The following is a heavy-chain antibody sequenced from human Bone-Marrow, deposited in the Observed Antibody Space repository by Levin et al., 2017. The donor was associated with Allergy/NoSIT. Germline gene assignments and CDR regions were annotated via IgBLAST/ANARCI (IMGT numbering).Heavy chain of an antibody. CDR3: ARRCTGGICYSGNSYGMDV. V-gene: IGHV5-51*01. CDR2: IYPGDSDT. J-gene: IGHJ6*02. CDR1: GYNFATSW. D-gene: IGHD2-8*02. Sequence: GESLKISCKGSGYNFATSWIGWVRQMPGQGLEWMGVIYPGDSDTRYSPSFQGQVTISADKSINTAYLQWSSLKASDTAMYYCARRCTGGICYSGNSYGMDVWGQGTTVIVSS.